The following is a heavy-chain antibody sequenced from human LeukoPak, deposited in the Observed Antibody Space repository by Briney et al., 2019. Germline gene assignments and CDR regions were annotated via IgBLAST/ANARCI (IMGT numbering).Heavy chain of an antibody. CDR3: ARAGDDYFPPGLCDY. V-gene: IGHV1-69*13. J-gene: IGHJ4*02. CDR1: GYTFTSYG. D-gene: IGHD2/OR15-2a*01. CDR2: IIPIFGTA. Sequence: ASVKVSCKASGYTFTSYGISWVRQAPGQGLEWMGGIIPIFGTANYAQKFQGRVTITADESTSTAYMELSSLRSEDTAVYYCARAGDDYFPPGLCDYWGQGTLVTVSS.